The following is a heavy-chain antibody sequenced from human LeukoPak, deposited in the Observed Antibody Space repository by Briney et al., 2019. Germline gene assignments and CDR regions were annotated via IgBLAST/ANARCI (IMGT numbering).Heavy chain of an antibody. Sequence: GSLRLSCAASGFTFSSYSMNWVRQAPGKGLEWVSYISSSSSTIYYADSVKGRFTISRDNAKNSLYLQMNSLRAEDTAVYYCARDASHYCSSANCYGNYWGQGTLVTVSS. CDR1: GFTFSSYS. D-gene: IGHD2-2*01. CDR3: ARDASHYCSSANCYGNY. CDR2: ISSSSSTI. J-gene: IGHJ4*02. V-gene: IGHV3-48*01.